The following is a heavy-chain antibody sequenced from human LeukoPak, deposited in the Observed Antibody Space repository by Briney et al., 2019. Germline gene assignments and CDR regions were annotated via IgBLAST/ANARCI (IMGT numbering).Heavy chain of an antibody. CDR3: AKRMSAY. Sequence: QPGGSLRLACTASGFTFSNNAKRCARQAPGKGLEWVSTINDSGDDTYYAGSVKGRVTISRDNSKNTLYLQMNNLRVEDTAIYYCAKRMSAYWGQGTLVTVYS. CDR2: INDSGDDT. V-gene: IGHV3-23*01. J-gene: IGHJ4*02. CDR1: GFTFSNNA. D-gene: IGHD2/OR15-2a*01.